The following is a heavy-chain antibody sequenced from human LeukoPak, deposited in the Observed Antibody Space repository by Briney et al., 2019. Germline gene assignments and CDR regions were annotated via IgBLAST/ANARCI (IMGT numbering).Heavy chain of an antibody. D-gene: IGHD3-10*01. Sequence: GGSLRLSCAASGFTFSSYWMSWVRQAPGKGLEWVANIKQDGSEKYYVDSVKGRFTISRDNAKNSLYLQMNSLRAEDTAVYYCARAPITMVRGVTISTYYFDYWGQGTLVTVSS. CDR2: IKQDGSEK. CDR1: GFTFSSYW. CDR3: ARAPITMVRGVTISTYYFDY. V-gene: IGHV3-7*01. J-gene: IGHJ4*02.